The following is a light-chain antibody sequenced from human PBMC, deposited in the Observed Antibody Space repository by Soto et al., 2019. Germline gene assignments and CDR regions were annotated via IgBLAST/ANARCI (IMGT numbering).Light chain of an antibody. Sequence: NFMLTQPHSVSESPGKTVTISCTRSSGSIASNYVQWYQQRPGSAPTTVIYEDNQRPSGVPDRFSGSIDRSSNSASLTISGLKTEDEADYYCQSYDSSNRGVFGGGTQLTVL. J-gene: IGLJ3*02. V-gene: IGLV6-57*04. CDR2: EDN. CDR1: SGSIASNY. CDR3: QSYDSSNRGV.